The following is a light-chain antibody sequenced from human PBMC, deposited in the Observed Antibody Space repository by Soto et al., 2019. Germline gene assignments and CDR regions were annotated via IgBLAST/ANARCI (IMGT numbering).Light chain of an antibody. CDR3: QQRSNWPQT. Sequence: EIVLTQSPGTLSLSPGERATLSCRASQSVSSSYLAWYQQKPGQAPRLLIYGASSRATGIPDRFSGSGSGTDFTRTISRLAPDDFAGYYCQQRSNWPQTVGQGTKVDIK. V-gene: IGKV3D-20*02. CDR1: QSVSSSY. J-gene: IGKJ1*01. CDR2: GAS.